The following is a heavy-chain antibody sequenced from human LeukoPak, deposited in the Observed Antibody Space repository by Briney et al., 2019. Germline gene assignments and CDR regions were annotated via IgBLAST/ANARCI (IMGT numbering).Heavy chain of an antibody. D-gene: IGHD2-2*01. CDR2: IRGSGGST. V-gene: IGHV3-23*01. J-gene: IGHJ4*02. CDR1: GFTFSRYA. CDR3: ARVSITSESY. Sequence: GGSLRLSSAASGFTFSRYAMSWVRKAPGKGLEWVSAIRGSGGSTYYADSVKGRFTISRDNSKNTLYLQMNSLRAEDTAVYYCARVSITSESYWGQGTLVTVSS.